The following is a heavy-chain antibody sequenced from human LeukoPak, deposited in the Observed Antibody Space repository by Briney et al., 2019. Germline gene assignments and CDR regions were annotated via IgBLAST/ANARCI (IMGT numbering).Heavy chain of an antibody. Sequence: SSETLSLTCTVSGGSLSSYYWSWIRQPPGKRLEVIGCINYSGTTNYNPSLKSRVIMSVDTSKNQFSLQLTSVTAADTAVYYCARAGAGTNYYYYYGMDVWGQGTTVTVSS. D-gene: IGHD1/OR15-1a*01. CDR1: GGSLSSYY. J-gene: IGHJ6*02. CDR3: ARAGAGTNYYYYYGMDV. CDR2: INYSGTT. V-gene: IGHV4-59*01.